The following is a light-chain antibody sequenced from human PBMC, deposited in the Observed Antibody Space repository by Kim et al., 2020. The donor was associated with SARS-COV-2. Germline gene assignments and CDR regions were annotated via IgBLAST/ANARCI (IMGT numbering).Light chain of an antibody. CDR2: QDN. J-gene: IGLJ2*01. CDR1: KLGDKY. V-gene: IGLV3-1*01. CDR3: QVWDSTNDPLV. Sequence: SYELTQPPSVSVSPGQTASITCSGYKLGDKYVSWYQQKPGQSPVVVIYQDNQRPSGIPERFSGSNSGNTATLTISRAEAEDEACYYCQVWDSTNDPLVFGGGAQLTVL.